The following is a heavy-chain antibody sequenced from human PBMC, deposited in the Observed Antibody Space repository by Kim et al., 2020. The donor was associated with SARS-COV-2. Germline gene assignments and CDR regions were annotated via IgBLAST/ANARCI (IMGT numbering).Heavy chain of an antibody. CDR3: ASVSSGYDHYYYYGMDV. CDR2: ISAYNGNT. Sequence: ASVKVSCKASGYTFTSYGISWVRQAPGQGLEWMGWISAYNGNTNYAQKLQGRVTMTTDTSTSTAYMELRSLRSDDTAVYYCASVSSGYDHYYYYGMDVWGQGTTVTVSS. D-gene: IGHD5-12*01. CDR1: GYTFTSYG. V-gene: IGHV1-18*01. J-gene: IGHJ6*02.